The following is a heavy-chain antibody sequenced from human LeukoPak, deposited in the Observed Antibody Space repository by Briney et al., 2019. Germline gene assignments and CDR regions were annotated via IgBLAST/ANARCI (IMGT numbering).Heavy chain of an antibody. J-gene: IGHJ4*02. D-gene: IGHD5-12*01. CDR3: ARVDRVPVATFDY. CDR1: GFTFSSYG. CDR2: ISGSGGST. V-gene: IGHV3-23*01. Sequence: GGTLRLSCAASGFTFSSYGMSWVRQAPGKGLEWVSAISGSGGSTYYADSVKGRFTISRDNAKNTLYLQMNSLRAEDTAVYYCARVDRVPVATFDYWGQGTLVTVSS.